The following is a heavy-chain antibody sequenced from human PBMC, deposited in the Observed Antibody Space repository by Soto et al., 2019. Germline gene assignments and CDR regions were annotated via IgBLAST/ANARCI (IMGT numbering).Heavy chain of an antibody. J-gene: IGHJ4*02. D-gene: IGHD2-15*01. CDR1: GYTFTSYD. CDR2: MNANNGNT. V-gene: IGHV1-8*01. CDR3: VVAAQPSYFDY. Sequence: ASVKVSCKASGYTFTSYDINWVRQATGQGLEWMGWMNANNGNTGYAQKFQGRVTMTTNTSMSTAYMELSSLRSEDTAVYYCVVAAQPSYFDYRGQGTLVTVSS.